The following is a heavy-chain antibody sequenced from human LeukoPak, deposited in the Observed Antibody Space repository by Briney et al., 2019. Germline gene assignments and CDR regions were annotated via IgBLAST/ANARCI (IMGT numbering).Heavy chain of an antibody. D-gene: IGHD3-3*01. Sequence: SETLSLTCAVYGGSFSGYYWSWIRQPPGKGLEWIGEINHSGSTNYNPSLKSRVTISVDTSKNQFSLKLSSVTAADTAVYYCATIWSGFNWFDPWGQGTLVTVSS. V-gene: IGHV4-34*01. CDR2: INHSGST. J-gene: IGHJ5*02. CDR1: GGSFSGYY. CDR3: ATIWSGFNWFDP.